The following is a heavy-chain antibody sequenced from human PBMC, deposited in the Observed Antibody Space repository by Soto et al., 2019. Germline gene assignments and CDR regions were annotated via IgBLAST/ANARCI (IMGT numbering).Heavy chain of an antibody. Sequence: PSETLSLTCSVAGGSISTVGHYWTWIRQPPGKGLEWIGSIYHTGSTYYSKSLRSRLTMSVDTSKSHFSLRLSSVTAADTAVYYCARATGTLRSRNCDYWGQGSLVTVSS. CDR1: GGSISTVGHY. V-gene: IGHV4-31*03. CDR2: IYHTGST. J-gene: IGHJ4*02. CDR3: ARATGTLRSRNCDY. D-gene: IGHD1-1*01.